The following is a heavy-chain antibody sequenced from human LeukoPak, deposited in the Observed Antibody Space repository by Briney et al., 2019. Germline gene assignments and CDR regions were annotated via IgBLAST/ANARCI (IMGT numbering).Heavy chain of an antibody. J-gene: IGHJ4*02. D-gene: IGHD1-26*01. CDR1: GGSVTSHY. CDR3: ARENSGSYREFDY. CDR2: IYTSGST. Sequence: SETLSLTCTVSGGSVTSHYWSWIRQPAGKGLEWIGRIYTSGSTNYNASLKSRVSMSVDTSKNQFSLKLSSVTAADTAVFYCARENSGSYREFDYWGQGTLVTVSS. V-gene: IGHV4-4*07.